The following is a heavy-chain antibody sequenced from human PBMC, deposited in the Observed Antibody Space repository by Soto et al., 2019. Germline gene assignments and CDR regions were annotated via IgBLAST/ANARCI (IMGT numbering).Heavy chain of an antibody. J-gene: IGHJ4*02. CDR1: GFTFSSYA. CDR3: AKRRADGYNFDY. CDR2: ISGSGGRT. V-gene: IGHV3-23*01. Sequence: QPGGSLRLSCAASGFTFSSYAMSWVRQAPGEGLEWVSAISGSGGRTYYADSGKGRFTISRDNSKNTLYLQMNSLRAEDTAVYYCAKRRADGYNFDYWGQGTLVTVSS. D-gene: IGHD5-12*01.